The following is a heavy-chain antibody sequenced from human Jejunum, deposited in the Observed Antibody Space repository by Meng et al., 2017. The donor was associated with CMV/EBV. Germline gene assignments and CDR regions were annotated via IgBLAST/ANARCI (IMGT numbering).Heavy chain of an antibody. CDR3: SRGPYYYESSGYYGGQSNWFDP. Sequence: MNGVRQAPGKGSEWMGIINPSSGSTTYARKLQGRVTMTRDPSTSTFYMEWSSLTSEDTAVYFCSRGPYYYESSGYYGGQSNWFDPWGQGTQVTVSS. V-gene: IGHV1-46*04. J-gene: IGHJ5*02. CDR2: INPSSGST. D-gene: IGHD3-22*01.